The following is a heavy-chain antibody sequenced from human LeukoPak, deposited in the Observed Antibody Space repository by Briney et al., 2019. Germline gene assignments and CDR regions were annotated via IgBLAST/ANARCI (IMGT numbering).Heavy chain of an antibody. D-gene: IGHD3-9*01. J-gene: IGHJ4*02. CDR3: AQVLRYFDWLLPDY. CDR2: MNPNSGNT. V-gene: IGHV1-8*01. Sequence: ASVKVSCKASGYTFTSYDINWVRQATGQGLEWMGWMNPNSGNTGYAQKFQGRVTMTRNTSISTAYMELRSLRSDDTAVYYCAQVLRYFDWLLPDYWGQGTLVTVSS. CDR1: GYTFTSYD.